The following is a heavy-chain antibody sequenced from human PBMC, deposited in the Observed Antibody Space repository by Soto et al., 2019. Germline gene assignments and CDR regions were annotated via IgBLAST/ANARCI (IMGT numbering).Heavy chain of an antibody. J-gene: IGHJ3*02. V-gene: IGHV4-34*01. CDR3: ARGLTASDDAFDI. CDR1: GGSFSGYY. D-gene: IGHD2-21*02. CDR2: INHSGST. Sequence: SETLSLTCAVYGGSFSGYYWSWIRQPPGKGLEWIGEINHSGSTNYNPSLKSRVTISVDTSKNQFSLKLSSVTAADTAVYYCARGLTASDDAFDIWGQGTMVTVS.